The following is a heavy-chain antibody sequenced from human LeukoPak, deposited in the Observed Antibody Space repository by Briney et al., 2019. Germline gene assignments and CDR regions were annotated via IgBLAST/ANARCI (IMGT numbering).Heavy chain of an antibody. CDR2: ISGSGTTI. CDR3: ARSDGFDI. Sequence: GGSLRLSCGASGLILSTYSMNWLRQAPGKGLEWVSYISGSGTTISYADSVKGRFTISRDNAEKSLYLQMSSLRAEDTAVYYCARSDGFDIWGQGTMVTVSS. CDR1: GLILSTYS. J-gene: IGHJ3*02. V-gene: IGHV3-48*01.